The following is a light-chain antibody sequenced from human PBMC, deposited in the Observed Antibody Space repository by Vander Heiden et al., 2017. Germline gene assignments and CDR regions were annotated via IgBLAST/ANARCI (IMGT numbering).Light chain of an antibody. Sequence: DIVMTQSPDSLAVSLGERATINCKSSQSVLYSSNNKNYLAWYQQKPGQSPKLLIYWASTRESGVPDRFSGSGSGTDFTLTISSLQAEDVAVYYCQQDDSTPPTFGQGTKVEIK. CDR2: WAS. CDR1: QSVLYSSNNKNY. CDR3: QQDDSTPPT. J-gene: IGKJ1*01. V-gene: IGKV4-1*01.